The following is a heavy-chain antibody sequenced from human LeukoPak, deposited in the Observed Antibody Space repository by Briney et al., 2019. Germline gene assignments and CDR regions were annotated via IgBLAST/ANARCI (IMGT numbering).Heavy chain of an antibody. V-gene: IGHV1-2*06. CDR2: INPNSGGT. D-gene: IGHD3-22*01. CDR3: ANLYYYDSSGYYPDDAFDI. J-gene: IGHJ3*02. Sequence: ASVKVSCKASGYTFAGYCMHWVRQAPGQGLEWMGRINPNSGGTNYAQKFQGRVTMTRDTSISTAYMELSRLRSDDTAVYYCANLYYYDSSGYYPDDAFDIWGQGTMVTVSS. CDR1: GYTFAGYC.